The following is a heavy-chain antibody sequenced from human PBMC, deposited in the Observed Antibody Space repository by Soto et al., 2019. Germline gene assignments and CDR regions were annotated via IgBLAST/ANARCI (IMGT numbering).Heavy chain of an antibody. J-gene: IGHJ4*02. D-gene: IGHD3-22*01. CDR2: IIPIFGTA. Sequence: QVQLVQSGAEVKKPGSSVKVSCKASGGTFSSYAISWVRQAPGQGLEWMGGIIPIFGTANYAQKLQGRVTITADESTSTAYMELSSLRSEDTAVYYCARGYYDSSGYYFTYWGQGTLVTVSS. CDR3: ARGYYDSSGYYFTY. V-gene: IGHV1-69*01. CDR1: GGTFSSYA.